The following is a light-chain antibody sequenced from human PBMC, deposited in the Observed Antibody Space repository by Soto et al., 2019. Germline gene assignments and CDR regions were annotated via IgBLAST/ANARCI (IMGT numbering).Light chain of an antibody. Sequence: DIEMTQSPSTLSASVGDTVTITCRASQSIATWLAWYQQKPEKAPKLLIYKATNVQSGVPSRFSGSGSGTECSLTISSLQPEDFAIYYCQQYNDYQYTFGQGTKLEIK. J-gene: IGKJ2*01. CDR1: QSIATW. CDR3: QQYNDYQYT. V-gene: IGKV1-5*03. CDR2: KAT.